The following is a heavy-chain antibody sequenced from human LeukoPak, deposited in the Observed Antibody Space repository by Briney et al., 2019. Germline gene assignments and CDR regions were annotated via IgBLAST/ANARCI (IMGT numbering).Heavy chain of an antibody. J-gene: IGHJ4*02. CDR3: AKGGYSYGFGLIDY. Sequence: GRSLRLSCAASGFTFSSYGMHWVRQAPGKGLEWVAVISYDGSNKYYADSVKGRFTISRDNSKNTLYLQMNRLRAEDTAVYYCAKGGYSYGFGLIDYWGQGTLVTVSS. V-gene: IGHV3-30*18. CDR2: ISYDGSNK. CDR1: GFTFSSYG. D-gene: IGHD5-18*01.